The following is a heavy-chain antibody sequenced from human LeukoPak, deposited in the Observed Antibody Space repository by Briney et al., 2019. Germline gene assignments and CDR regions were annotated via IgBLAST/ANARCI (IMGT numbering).Heavy chain of an antibody. J-gene: IGHJ4*02. CDR2: MRGSVGRT. Sequence: PAESLTLSCAVSGFTFSSNAMGWVWQAPAQGLGWVSTMRGSVGRTYYADSVKGRFTISRDNSKNTLYLQMNSLRDEDTALYYCAKAGIGVVGYFDYWGQGTLVTVSS. CDR3: AKAGIGVVGYFDY. V-gene: IGHV3-23*01. CDR1: GFTFSSNA. D-gene: IGHD6-19*01.